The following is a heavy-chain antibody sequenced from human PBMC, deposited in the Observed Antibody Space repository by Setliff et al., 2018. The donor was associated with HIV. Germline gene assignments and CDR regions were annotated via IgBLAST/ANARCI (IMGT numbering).Heavy chain of an antibody. CDR3: ARDWKHVFDI. V-gene: IGHV1-2*07. Sequence: VSCKTSGYTFIDNYIHWVRQAPGQGLEWMAWINAYTGDTNYAHKFQGSVTVTRDTSISTAYMELSRLRSDDTAVYYCARDWKHVFDIWGQGTMVTVSS. CDR2: INAYTGDT. CDR1: GYTFIDNY. J-gene: IGHJ3*02. D-gene: IGHD1-1*01.